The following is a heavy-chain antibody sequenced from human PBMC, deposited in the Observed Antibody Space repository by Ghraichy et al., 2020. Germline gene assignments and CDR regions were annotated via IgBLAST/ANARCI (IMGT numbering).Heavy chain of an antibody. CDR3: ARGAEHIVVVTAIGWFDP. CDR2: IWYDGSNK. J-gene: IGHJ5*02. Sequence: GGSLRLSCAASGFTFSSYGMHWVGQAPGKGLEGVAVIWYDGSNKYYADSVKGRFTISRDNSKNTLYLQMNSLRAEETAVYYCARGAEHIVVVTAIGWFDPWGQGTLVTVSS. V-gene: IGHV3-33*01. D-gene: IGHD2-21*02. CDR1: GFTFSSYG.